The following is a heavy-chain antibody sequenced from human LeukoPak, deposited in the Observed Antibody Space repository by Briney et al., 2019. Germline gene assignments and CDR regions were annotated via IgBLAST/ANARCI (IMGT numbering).Heavy chain of an antibody. CDR2: IREERGQE. CDR3: ASLDTAKQPLANH. Sequence: GGSLRLSCVASGLTVSNHWMSWVRQAPGKGLEWVANIREERGQEYYVDSVRGRFTISKNSAKNSLYLQMNTLRVEDTAMYYCASLDTAKQPLANHWGQGTLVTVSS. CDR1: GLTVSNHW. V-gene: IGHV3-7*03. D-gene: IGHD5-18*01. J-gene: IGHJ5*02.